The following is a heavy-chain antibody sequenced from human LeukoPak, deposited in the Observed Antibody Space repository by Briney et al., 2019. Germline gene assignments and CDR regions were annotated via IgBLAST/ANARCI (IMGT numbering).Heavy chain of an antibody. Sequence: ASVKVSCKASGYTFTSYGISWVRQAPGQGLEWMGWISAYNGNTNYAQKLQGRVTMTTDTSTSTAYMELRSLRSDDTAVYYCARGRQSVDSSGYYYYYYYMDVWGKGTTVTVSS. J-gene: IGHJ6*03. V-gene: IGHV1-18*01. D-gene: IGHD3-22*01. CDR1: GYTFTSYG. CDR2: ISAYNGNT. CDR3: ARGRQSVDSSGYYYYYYYMDV.